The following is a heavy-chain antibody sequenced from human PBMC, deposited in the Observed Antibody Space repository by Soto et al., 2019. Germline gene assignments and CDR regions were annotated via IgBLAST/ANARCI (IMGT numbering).Heavy chain of an antibody. V-gene: IGHV4-34*01. CDR3: ARDNRDYVWGSYRYPWFDP. D-gene: IGHD3-16*02. Sequence: PSETLSLTCAVYGGSFSGYYWSWIRQPPGKGLEWIGEINHSGSTNYNPSLKSRVTISVDTSKNQFSLKLSSVTAADTAVYYCARDNRDYVWGSYRYPWFDPWGQGNLVTVSS. CDR1: GGSFSGYY. CDR2: INHSGST. J-gene: IGHJ5*02.